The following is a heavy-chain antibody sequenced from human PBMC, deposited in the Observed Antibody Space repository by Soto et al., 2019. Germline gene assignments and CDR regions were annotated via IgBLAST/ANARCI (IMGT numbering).Heavy chain of an antibody. D-gene: IGHD1-26*01. Sequence: GGSLRLSCAASGFTFSRNGMHWVRQAPGKGLEWVAVISYDGSNKYYADSVKGRFTISRDNSKNTLYLQMNSLRAEDTAVYYCAKVVGATTHYFDYWGQGTLVTVPQ. CDR1: GFTFSRNG. V-gene: IGHV3-30*18. J-gene: IGHJ4*02. CDR2: ISYDGSNK. CDR3: AKVVGATTHYFDY.